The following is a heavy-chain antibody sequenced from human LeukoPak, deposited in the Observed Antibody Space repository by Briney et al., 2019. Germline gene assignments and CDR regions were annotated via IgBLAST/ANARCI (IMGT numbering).Heavy chain of an antibody. CDR3: SKDMKVVPAATGLNY. CDR1: GFTVSSNS. J-gene: IGHJ4*02. CDR2: IRYDGNNK. Sequence: GGSLRLSCTVSGFTVSSNSMSWVRQAPGKGLEWVAFIRYDGNNKSYTESVKGRFTISRDDSKDTLCLQMNSLRAEDTAVYYCSKDMKVVPAATGLNYWGQGTLVTVSS. V-gene: IGHV3-30*02. D-gene: IGHD2-2*01.